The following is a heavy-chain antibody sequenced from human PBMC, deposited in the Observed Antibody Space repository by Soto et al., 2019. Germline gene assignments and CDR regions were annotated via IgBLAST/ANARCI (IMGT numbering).Heavy chain of an antibody. J-gene: IGHJ4*02. CDR2: IYYSGST. CDR1: GGSISSGGYY. V-gene: IGHV4-31*03. CDR3: ARAKRASAIDY. Sequence: QVQLQESGPGLVKPSQTLSLTCTVSGGSISSGGYYWSWIRQHPGKGLEWIGYIYYSGSTYYNPSLKSXXTXSXXTSKNQFSLKLSSVTAADTAVYYCARAKRASAIDYWGQGTLVTVSS.